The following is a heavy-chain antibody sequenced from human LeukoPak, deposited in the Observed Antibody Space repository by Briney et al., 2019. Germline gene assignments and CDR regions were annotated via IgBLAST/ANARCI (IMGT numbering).Heavy chain of an antibody. Sequence: SETLSLTCAVYGGSFSTYYWSWIRQPPGKGLEWIGEINHSGSTNYNPSLKSRITISIDTSKNQFSLKLSSVTAADTAVYYCARDTFSSSVGEYVYWGQGTLVTVSS. CDR3: ARDTFSSSVGEYVY. CDR2: INHSGST. V-gene: IGHV4-34*01. CDR1: GGSFSTYY. D-gene: IGHD6-6*01. J-gene: IGHJ4*02.